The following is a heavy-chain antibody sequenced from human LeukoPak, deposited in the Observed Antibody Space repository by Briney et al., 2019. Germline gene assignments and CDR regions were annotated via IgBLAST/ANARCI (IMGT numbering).Heavy chain of an antibody. D-gene: IGHD6-19*01. CDR3: AREAFYSSGWYSLFGH. CDR1: GFTFKNHA. CDR2: ILASGGGDST. V-gene: IGHV3-23*01. J-gene: IGHJ4*02. Sequence: GSLRLSCAASGFTFKNHAMSWVRQAPGKGLEWVSAILASGGGDSTYTADSMKGRFTISRDNSKDMLYLQIDSLRAEDTAIYYCAREAFYSSGWYSLFGHWGQGTLVTVSS.